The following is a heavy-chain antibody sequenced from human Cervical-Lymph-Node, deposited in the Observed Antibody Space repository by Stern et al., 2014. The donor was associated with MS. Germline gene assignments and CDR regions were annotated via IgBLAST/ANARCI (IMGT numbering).Heavy chain of an antibody. CDR1: GFTFSSYG. Sequence: VQLVESGGGVVQPGRSPRLSCAASGFTFSSYGMHWVRQAPGKGLEWVAVISYDGSNKYYADSVKGRFTISRDNSKNTLYLQMNSLRAEDTAVYYCAKDLAVAGTLQHWGQGTLVTVSS. J-gene: IGHJ1*01. CDR3: AKDLAVAGTLQH. D-gene: IGHD6-19*01. CDR2: ISYDGSNK. V-gene: IGHV3-30*18.